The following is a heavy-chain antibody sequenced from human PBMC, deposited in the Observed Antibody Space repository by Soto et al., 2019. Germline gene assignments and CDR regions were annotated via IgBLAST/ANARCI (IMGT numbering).Heavy chain of an antibody. CDR2: ISAYNGNT. D-gene: IGHD3-10*01. V-gene: IGHV1-18*01. CDR1: GYTFTSYG. Sequence: GASVKVSCKASGYTFTSYGISWVRQAPGQGLEWMGWISAYNGNTNYAQKLQGRVTMTTDTSTSTADMELRSLRSDDTAVYYCAREGWFGGLIPYNNYYYGMDVWGQGTTVTVSS. CDR3: AREGWFGGLIPYNNYYYGMDV. J-gene: IGHJ6*02.